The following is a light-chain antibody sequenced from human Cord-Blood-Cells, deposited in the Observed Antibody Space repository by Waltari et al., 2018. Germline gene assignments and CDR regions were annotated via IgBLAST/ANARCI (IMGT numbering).Light chain of an antibody. V-gene: IGLV2-23*01. CDR2: EGS. CDR3: CSYAGSSTVV. Sequence: QSALTQPASVSGSPGQSITIPCTGTRSDVGSYNLVSCYQQHPAKAPKPIIYEGSKRPSGFSNRFSGSKSGNTASLTISGLQAEDEADYYCCSYAGSSTVVFGGGTKLTVL. CDR1: RSDVGSYNL. J-gene: IGLJ2*01.